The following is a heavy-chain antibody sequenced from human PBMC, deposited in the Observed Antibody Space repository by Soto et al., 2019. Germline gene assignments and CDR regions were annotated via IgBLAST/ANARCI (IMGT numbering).Heavy chain of an antibody. Sequence: QVQLHESGPGLVKVSETLSLTCTIPGGSVFSGAFYWSWIRQPPGKGLEWIGYLHYSGTTNYNPSLKSRVAITVDTSKTQFSLTLTSVTAADAAVYYCARGEKDWRDYWGQGTLVTVSS. CDR3: ARGEKDWRDY. CDR1: GGSVFSGAFY. J-gene: IGHJ4*02. D-gene: IGHD1-1*01. V-gene: IGHV4-61*08. CDR2: LHYSGTT.